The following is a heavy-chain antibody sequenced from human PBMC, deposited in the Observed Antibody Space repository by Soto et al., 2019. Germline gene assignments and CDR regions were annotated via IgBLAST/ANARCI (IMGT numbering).Heavy chain of an antibody. CDR3: ERGAYYYDSSGLSY. V-gene: IGHV3-48*01. CDR1: GFTFSSYS. CDR2: ISSSSSTI. Sequence: EVQLVESGGGLVQPGGSLRLSCAASGFTFSSYSMNWVRQAPGKGLEWVSYISSSSSTIYYADSVKGRFPTSRDNAKKSLYLQMTSQRAKDTAVYYCERGAYYYDSSGLSYWGQGTLVTVSS. J-gene: IGHJ4*02. D-gene: IGHD3-22*01.